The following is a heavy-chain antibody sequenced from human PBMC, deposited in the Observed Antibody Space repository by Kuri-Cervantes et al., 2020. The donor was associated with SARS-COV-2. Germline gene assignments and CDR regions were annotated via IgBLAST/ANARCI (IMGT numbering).Heavy chain of an antibody. Sequence: GGSLRLSCAASGFTFSSYGMHWVRQAPGKGPEWVAFIRYDGSNKYYADSVKGRFTISRDNSKNTLYLQMNSLRAEDTAVYYCAKGGYNYHVLPFDYWGQGTRV. J-gene: IGHJ4*02. V-gene: IGHV3-30*02. CDR2: IRYDGSNK. CDR1: GFTFSSYG. D-gene: IGHD5-18*01. CDR3: AKGGYNYHVLPFDY.